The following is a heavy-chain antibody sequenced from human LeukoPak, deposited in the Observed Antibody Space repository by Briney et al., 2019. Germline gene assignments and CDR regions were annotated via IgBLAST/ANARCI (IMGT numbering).Heavy chain of an antibody. CDR1: GFTFSSYA. D-gene: IGHD6-19*01. Sequence: PGRSLRLSCAASGFTFSSYAMHWVRQAPGKGLEWVAVISYDGSNKYYADSVKGRFTISRDNSKNTLYLQMNSLRAEDTAVYYCARDKEWLPPDYWGQGTLVTVSS. CDR2: ISYDGSNK. J-gene: IGHJ4*02. V-gene: IGHV3-30-3*01. CDR3: ARDKEWLPPDY.